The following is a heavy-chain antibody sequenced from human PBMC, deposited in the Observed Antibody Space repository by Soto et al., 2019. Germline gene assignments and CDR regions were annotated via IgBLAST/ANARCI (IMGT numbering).Heavy chain of an antibody. CDR3: ARDYGDYIFDY. D-gene: IGHD4-17*01. Sequence: QLPLQESGSGLVKPSQTLSLTCAVSGGSISSGGYSWGWIRAPPGKGLEWIGYIYHSGSTYYNPSLKSRVTISVDRSKNQFSLKLSSVTAADTAVYYCARDYGDYIFDYWGQGTLVTVSS. J-gene: IGHJ4*02. CDR1: GGSISSGGYS. V-gene: IGHV4-30-2*01. CDR2: IYHSGST.